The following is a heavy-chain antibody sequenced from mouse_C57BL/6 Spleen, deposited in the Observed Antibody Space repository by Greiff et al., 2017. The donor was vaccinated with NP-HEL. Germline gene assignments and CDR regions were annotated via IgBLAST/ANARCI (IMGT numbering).Heavy chain of an antibody. CDR2: ISYDGSN. CDR3: ARVSYYDGVY. Sequence: DVKLQESGPGLVKPSQSLSLTCSVTGYSITSGYYWNWIRQFPGNKLEWMGYISYDGSNNYNPSLKNRISITRDTSKNQFFLKLNSVTTEDTATYYCARVSYYDGVYWGQGTLVTVSA. CDR1: GYSITSGYY. D-gene: IGHD1-1*01. V-gene: IGHV3-6*01. J-gene: IGHJ3*01.